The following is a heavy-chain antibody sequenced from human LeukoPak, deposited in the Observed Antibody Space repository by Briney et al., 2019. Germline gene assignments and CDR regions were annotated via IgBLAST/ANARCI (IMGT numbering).Heavy chain of an antibody. Sequence: SVKVSCKASGGTFSSYAISWVRQAPGPGLEWMGGIIPIFGTANYAQKFQGRVTITADESTSTAYMELSSLRSEDTAVYYCARGYYGAGSHYFDYWGQGTLVTVSS. CDR1: GGTFSSYA. CDR2: IIPIFGTA. CDR3: ARGYYGAGSHYFDY. J-gene: IGHJ4*02. D-gene: IGHD3-10*01. V-gene: IGHV1-69*01.